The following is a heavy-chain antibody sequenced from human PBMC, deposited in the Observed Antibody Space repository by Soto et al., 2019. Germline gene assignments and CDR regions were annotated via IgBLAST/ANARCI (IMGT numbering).Heavy chain of an antibody. J-gene: IGHJ3*02. Sequence: PSETLSLTGSVSNLSISSGYYWGWIRQPPGKGLEWIANIYHSGITYYNSSLKSRITISVDTSKNQFSLKMNSVTAADTAVYYCARGSHIVVATDAFDIWGQGTMVTVSS. V-gene: IGHV4-38-2*02. CDR2: IYHSGIT. D-gene: IGHD2-21*02. CDR3: ARGSHIVVATDAFDI. CDR1: NLSISSGYY.